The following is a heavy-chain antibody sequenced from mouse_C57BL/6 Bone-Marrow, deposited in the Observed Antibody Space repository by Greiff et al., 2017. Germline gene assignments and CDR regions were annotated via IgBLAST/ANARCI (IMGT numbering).Heavy chain of an antibody. Sequence: EVKLMESGGGLVKPGGSLKLSCAASGFTFSDYGMHWVRQAPEKGLEWVAYISSGSSTIYYADTLKGRFTISRDNAKNTLFLHMTSLRSEDTAMYYCARNNGSSFRSVDVEDTGTTVTVSA. D-gene: IGHD1-1*01. CDR2: ISSGSSTI. V-gene: IGHV5-17*01. CDR3: ARNNGSSFRSVDV. J-gene: IGHJ1*03. CDR1: GFTFSDYG.